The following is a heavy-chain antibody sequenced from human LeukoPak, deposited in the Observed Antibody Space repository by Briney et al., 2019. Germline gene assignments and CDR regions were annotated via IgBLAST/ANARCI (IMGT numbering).Heavy chain of an antibody. V-gene: IGHV1-18*01. J-gene: IGHJ4*02. D-gene: IGHD3-22*01. CDR3: ARDGITMIVDQFDY. CDR2: ISAYNGNT. Sequence: GASVKVSCKASGGTFSSYAISWVRQAPGQGLEWMGWISAYNGNTNYAQKLQGRVTMTTDTSTSTAYMELRSLRSDDTAVYYCARDGITMIVDQFDYWGLGTLVTVSS. CDR1: GGTFSSYA.